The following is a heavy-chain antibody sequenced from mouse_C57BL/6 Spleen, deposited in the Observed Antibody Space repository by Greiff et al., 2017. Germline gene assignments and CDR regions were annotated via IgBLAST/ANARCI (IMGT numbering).Heavy chain of an antibody. Sequence: EVHLVESGGGLVKPGGSLKLSCAASGFTFSSYAMSWVRQTPEKRLEWVATISDGGSYTYYPDNVKGRFTISRDNAKNNLYLQMSHLKSEDTAMYYCARCDYGGTAYFDYWGQGTTLTVSS. D-gene: IGHD2-4*01. V-gene: IGHV5-4*01. CDR1: GFTFSSYA. CDR2: ISDGGSYT. J-gene: IGHJ2*01. CDR3: ARCDYGGTAYFDY.